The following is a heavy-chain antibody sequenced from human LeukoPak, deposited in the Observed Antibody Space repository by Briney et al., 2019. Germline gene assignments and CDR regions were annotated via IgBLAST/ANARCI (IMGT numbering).Heavy chain of an antibody. CDR1: GFTVSSNY. J-gene: IGHJ3*02. CDR3: AKDSSGLGGAFDI. Sequence: GGSLRLSCAASGFTVSSNYMSWVRQAPGKGLEWVSIIYSGGSTFYADSVKGRFTISRGNAKNSLYLQMNSLRAEDMALYYCAKDSSGLGGAFDIWGQGTMVTVSS. V-gene: IGHV3-53*05. CDR2: IYSGGST. D-gene: IGHD3-10*01.